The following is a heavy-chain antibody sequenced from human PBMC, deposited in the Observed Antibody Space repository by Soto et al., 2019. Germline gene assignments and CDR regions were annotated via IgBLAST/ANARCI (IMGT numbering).Heavy chain of an antibody. Sequence: ASVKVSCKASGYTFTSYGISWVRQAPGQGLEWMGWISAYNGNTNYAQKLQGRVTMTTDTSTSTAYMELRSLSSDDTAVYYCARDWEPYYDFWSGYYSWFDPWGQGTLVTVSS. CDR3: ARDWEPYYDFWSGYYSWFDP. J-gene: IGHJ5*02. D-gene: IGHD3-3*01. CDR2: ISAYNGNT. CDR1: GYTFTSYG. V-gene: IGHV1-18*01.